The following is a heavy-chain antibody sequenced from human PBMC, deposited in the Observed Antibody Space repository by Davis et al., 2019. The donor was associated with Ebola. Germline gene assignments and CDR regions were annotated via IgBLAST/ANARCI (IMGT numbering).Heavy chain of an antibody. CDR3: ARVPVYSGNYFSFDD. J-gene: IGHJ4*02. Sequence: ASVKVSCKASGYTFISYFMHWVRQAPGQGLEWVGWINPYTAKTNHAQKFQGRVTLTTDTSTSTAYMELRSLKSDDTAVYYCARVPVYSGNYFSFDDWGQGTLATVSS. CDR1: GYTFISYF. CDR2: INPYTAKT. D-gene: IGHD1-26*01. V-gene: IGHV1-18*04.